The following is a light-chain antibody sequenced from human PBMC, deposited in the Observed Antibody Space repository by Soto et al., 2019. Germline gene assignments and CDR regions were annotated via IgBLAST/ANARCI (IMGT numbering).Light chain of an antibody. CDR1: SIDVGSYNL. J-gene: IGLJ1*01. Sequence: QSVLTQPASVSGSPGQSITISCTGTSIDVGSYNLVSWHQQHPGKAPKLMIYEVSKRPSGVSNRFSGSKSGNTASLTISGLQAEDEADYYCCSYAGTPYVFGTGTKVTVL. V-gene: IGLV2-23*02. CDR2: EVS. CDR3: CSYAGTPYV.